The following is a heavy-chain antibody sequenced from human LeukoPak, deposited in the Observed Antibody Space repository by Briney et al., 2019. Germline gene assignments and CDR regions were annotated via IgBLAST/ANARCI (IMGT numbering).Heavy chain of an antibody. CDR3: ARGSSGYCSGTSCYTDTAVLAY. D-gene: IGHD2-2*02. Sequence: ASVKVSCKASGYTFTGYYMHWVRQAPGQGLEWMGIINPSGGSTSYAQKFQGRVTMTRDMSTSTVYMELSSLRSDDTAVYYCARGSSGYCSGTSCYTDTAVLAYWGQGTLVTVSS. CDR2: INPSGGST. CDR1: GYTFTGYY. V-gene: IGHV1-46*01. J-gene: IGHJ4*02.